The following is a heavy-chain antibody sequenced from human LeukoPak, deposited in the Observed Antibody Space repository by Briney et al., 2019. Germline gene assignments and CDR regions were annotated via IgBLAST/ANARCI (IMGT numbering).Heavy chain of an antibody. V-gene: IGHV3-74*01. CDR1: GFTFSSYW. CDR2: INSDGSST. D-gene: IGHD1-26*01. Sequence: GGPLRLSCAASGFTFSSYWMSWVRQAPGKGLVWVSRINSDGSSTSYADSVKGRFTISRDNAKNTLYLQMNSLRAEDTAVYYCARDRSSGSYYGENWFDPWGQGTLVTVSS. CDR3: ARDRSSGSYYGENWFDP. J-gene: IGHJ5*02.